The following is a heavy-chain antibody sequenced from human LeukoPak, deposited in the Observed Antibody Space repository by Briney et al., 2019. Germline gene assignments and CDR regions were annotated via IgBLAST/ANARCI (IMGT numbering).Heavy chain of an antibody. CDR2: INWNGGST. Sequence: GGSLRLSCAASGFTFSSYWMHWVRQAPGKGLEWVSGINWNGGSTGYADSVKGRFTISRDNAKNSLYLQMNSLRAEDTALYYCARDSYGLTPYFDYWGQGTLVTVSS. CDR3: ARDSYGLTPYFDY. V-gene: IGHV3-20*04. CDR1: GFTFSSYW. J-gene: IGHJ4*02. D-gene: IGHD3-9*01.